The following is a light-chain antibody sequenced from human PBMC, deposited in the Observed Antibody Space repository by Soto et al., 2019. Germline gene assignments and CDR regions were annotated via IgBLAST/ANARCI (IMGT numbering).Light chain of an antibody. Sequence: EIVLTQSPGTLSLSPGERATLSCRASQSVSSGYLAWYQQKPGQAPRLLIYGASNRATGIPDRFSGSGSGTDFTLTISRLEPEDFAVYYCQQSFTSRTFGQGTKLEIK. V-gene: IGKV3-20*01. J-gene: IGKJ2*02. CDR1: QSVSSGY. CDR2: GAS. CDR3: QQSFTSRT.